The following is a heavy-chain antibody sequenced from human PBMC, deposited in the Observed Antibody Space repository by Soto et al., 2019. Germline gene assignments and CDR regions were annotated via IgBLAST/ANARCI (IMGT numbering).Heavy chain of an antibody. D-gene: IGHD3-22*01. V-gene: IGHV4-34*01. Sequence: PSETLFLTCAVYGGSFSGYYWSWIRQPPGKGLEWIGEINHSGSTNYNPSLKSRVTISVDTSKNQFSLKLSSVTAADTAVYYCGHYYDSSGYYNWGQGTLVTVSS. J-gene: IGHJ4*02. CDR3: GHYYDSSGYYN. CDR2: INHSGST. CDR1: GGSFSGYY.